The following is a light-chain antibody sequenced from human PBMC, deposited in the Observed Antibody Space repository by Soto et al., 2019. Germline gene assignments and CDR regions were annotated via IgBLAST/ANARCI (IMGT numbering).Light chain of an antibody. V-gene: IGKV3-20*01. CDR3: QQYNNWPPIT. CDR2: GAS. J-gene: IGKJ5*01. CDR1: QSVSSSY. Sequence: ENGLSQSPGTLSLSPGERATLSCRAIQSVSSSYLAWYQQKPGQAPRLLIYGASSRATGIPDRFSGSGSGTEFTLTISSLQSEDFAVYYCQQYNNWPPITFGQGTRLEI.